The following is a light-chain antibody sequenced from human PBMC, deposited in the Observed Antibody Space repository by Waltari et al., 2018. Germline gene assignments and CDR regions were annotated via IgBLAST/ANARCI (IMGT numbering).Light chain of an antibody. CDR3: QTGGHGTWV. CDR1: SGHGTTI. J-gene: IGLJ3*02. Sequence: QLVVTQSPQASAPLGASVTPPCTLRSGHGTTIAPCLQQRPETGPRSLMRVHSAGSHIKGDDIPDRFSGSSSGAERYLTISSLQPDDEADYYCQTGGHGTWVFGGGTTLTVL. CDR2: VHSAGSH. V-gene: IGLV4-69*01.